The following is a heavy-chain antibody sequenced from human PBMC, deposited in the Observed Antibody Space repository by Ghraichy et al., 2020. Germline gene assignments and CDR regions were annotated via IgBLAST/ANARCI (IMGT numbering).Heavy chain of an antibody. CDR2: IYYSGNS. Sequence: LSLTCTVSGGSIISGYYYWSWIRQPPGKGLGWIGYIYYSGNSYYKTSLKSPTPISVDTSKNHFSLKLTSVTAAGPAVYFCARERVIWSGSHRGRDVWGQGTTVTVSS. D-gene: IGHD3-3*01. CDR1: GGSIISGYYY. CDR3: ARERVIWSGSHRGRDV. V-gene: IGHV4-30-4*01. J-gene: IGHJ6*02.